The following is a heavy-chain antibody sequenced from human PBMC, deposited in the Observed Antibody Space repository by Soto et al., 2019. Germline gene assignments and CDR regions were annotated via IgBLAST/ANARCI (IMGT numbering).Heavy chain of an antibody. D-gene: IGHD3-22*01. J-gene: IGHJ4*02. Sequence: LSLTCTVSGGSISSSSYYWGWIRQPPGKGLEWIGSIYYSGSTYYNPSLKSRVTISVDTSKNQFSLKLSSVTAADTAVYYCASGNYYDTGGYQWGQGTLVTVSS. CDR2: IYYSGST. CDR1: GGSISSSSYY. CDR3: ASGNYYDTGGYQ. V-gene: IGHV4-39*01.